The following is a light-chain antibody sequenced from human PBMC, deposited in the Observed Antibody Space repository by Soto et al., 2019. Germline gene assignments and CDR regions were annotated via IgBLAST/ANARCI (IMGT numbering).Light chain of an antibody. CDR2: GAS. V-gene: IGKV1-39*01. J-gene: IGKJ1*01. Sequence: DIPMTQSPSSLSASVGDRISITCRSSQYISSYLNWYQQKPRKAPNLLIYGASSLQGGVPSRFTGSGSGTDFTLTITSLQPEDFATYYCQQSYIIPWTFGQGTKVEI. CDR3: QQSYIIPWT. CDR1: QYISSY.